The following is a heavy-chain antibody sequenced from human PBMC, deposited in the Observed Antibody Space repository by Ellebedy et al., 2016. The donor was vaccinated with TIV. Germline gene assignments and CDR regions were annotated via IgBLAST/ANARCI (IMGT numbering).Heavy chain of an antibody. D-gene: IGHD1-1*01. CDR1: GYSISSGYY. V-gene: IGHV4-38-2*02. CDR3: ARDRTGTSFDY. J-gene: IGHJ4*02. Sequence: ESLKISCTVSGYSISSGYYWGWIRQPPGKGLEWIGSIYHSGSTYYNPSLKSRVTISVDTSKNQFSLKLSSVTAADTAVYYCARDRTGTSFDYWGQGTLVTVSS. CDR2: IYHSGST.